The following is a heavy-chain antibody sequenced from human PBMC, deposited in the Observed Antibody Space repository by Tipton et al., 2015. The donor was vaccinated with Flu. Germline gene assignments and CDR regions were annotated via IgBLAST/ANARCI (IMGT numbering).Heavy chain of an antibody. CDR2: ISGYNGDT. V-gene: IGHV1-18*01. CDR3: ARDRGSYNIHLEYHYYYGLDV. D-gene: IGHD1-14*01. CDR1: GYTFNNYG. Sequence: QLVQSGAEVKKPGASVKVSCKASGYTFNNYGITWIRQAPGQGLEWMGWISGYNGDTNYAEKLQGRVTMTTDTSTNTAYMELRSLKSDDTAMYYCARDRGSYNIHLEYHYYYGLDVWGQGTTVTVSS. J-gene: IGHJ6*02.